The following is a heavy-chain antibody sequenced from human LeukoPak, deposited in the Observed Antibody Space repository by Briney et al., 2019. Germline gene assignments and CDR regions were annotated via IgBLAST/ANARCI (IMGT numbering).Heavy chain of an antibody. CDR3: ARHGSGRKYFDPLDY. J-gene: IGHJ4*02. V-gene: IGHV3-33*08. CDR2: IWRDGSNK. D-gene: IGHD1-26*01. CDR1: GFSFNEHA. Sequence: PGGSLRLSCAAAGFSFNEHAMHWVRQAPGKGLEWVAVIWRDGSNKYYADSVKGRFTVSRDNPKNTLNLQMDSLRVEDTAVYYCARHGSGRKYFDPLDYWGQGTLVTVSS.